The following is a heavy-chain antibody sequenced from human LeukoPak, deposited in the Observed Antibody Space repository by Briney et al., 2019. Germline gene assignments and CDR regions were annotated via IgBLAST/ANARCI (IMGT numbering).Heavy chain of an antibody. CDR2: NYSGGST. J-gene: IGHJ6*02. Sequence: GGSLRLSCAAPGFTVSSNYMSWVRQAPGKGLGWVSLNYSGGSTYYADSVKGRFTIYRDNSKNTLYLQMNSLRAEDTAGYYCASTGITIPPYYYYGMDVWGQGTTVTVSS. D-gene: IGHD3-3*01. V-gene: IGHV3-53*01. CDR1: GFTVSSNY. CDR3: ASTGITIPPYYYYGMDV.